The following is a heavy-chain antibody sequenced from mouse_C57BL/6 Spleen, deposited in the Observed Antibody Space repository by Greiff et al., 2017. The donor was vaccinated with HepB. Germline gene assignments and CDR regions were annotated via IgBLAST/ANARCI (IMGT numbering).Heavy chain of an antibody. J-gene: IGHJ4*01. CDR3: ARQTTVVAGGYAMDY. V-gene: IGHV5-6*01. CDR1: GFTFSSYG. Sequence: EVMLVESGGDLVKPGGSLKLSCAASGFTFSSYGMSWVRQTPDKRLEWVATISSGGSYTYYPDSVKGRFTISRDNAKNTLYLQMSSLKSEDTAMYYCARQTTVVAGGYAMDYWGQGTSVTVSS. D-gene: IGHD1-1*01. CDR2: ISSGGSYT.